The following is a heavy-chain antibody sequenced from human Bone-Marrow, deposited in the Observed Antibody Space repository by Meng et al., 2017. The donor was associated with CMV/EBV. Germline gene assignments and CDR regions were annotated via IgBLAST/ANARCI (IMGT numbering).Heavy chain of an antibody. CDR2: IRYDGSNK. V-gene: IGHV3-30*02. Sequence: GESLKISCAASGFTFSSYGMHWVRQAPGKGLEWVAFIRYDGSNKYYADSVKGRFTISRDNSKNTLYLQMNSPRAEDTAVYYCAKDVYLTWGFDISGQGTMVTVSS. CDR3: AKDVYLTWGFDI. J-gene: IGHJ3*02. D-gene: IGHD3-16*01. CDR1: GFTFSSYG.